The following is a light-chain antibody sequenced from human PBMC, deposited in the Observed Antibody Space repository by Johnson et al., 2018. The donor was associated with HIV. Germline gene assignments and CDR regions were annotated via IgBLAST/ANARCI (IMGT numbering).Light chain of an antibody. CDR3: GTWDSSLRGYV. V-gene: IGLV1-51*02. J-gene: IGLJ1*01. CDR2: ENN. CDR1: SSNVGNNY. Sequence: QSVLTQPPSVSAAPGQKVTISCSGSSSNVGNNYVSWYQCLPGTAPKILIFENNKRPSGIPDRFSGSKSGTSATLGITGLQTGDEADYYCGTWDSSLRGYVFGAVTKFTVL.